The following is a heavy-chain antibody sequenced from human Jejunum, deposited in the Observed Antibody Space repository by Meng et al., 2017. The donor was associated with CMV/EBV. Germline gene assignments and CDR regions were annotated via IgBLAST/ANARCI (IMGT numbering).Heavy chain of an antibody. CDR3: ARLSDS. J-gene: IGHJ4*02. CDR2: ITGSGGNT. CDR1: GLTFSSHS. Sequence: SLLLSCSASGLTFSSHSMSCVRQAPGKGLQWVASITGSGGNTYYADSVKGRFTISRDNSKNTLYLQMNSLRADDTAVYYCARLSDSWGQGTLVTVSS. D-gene: IGHD2-15*01. V-gene: IGHV3-23*01.